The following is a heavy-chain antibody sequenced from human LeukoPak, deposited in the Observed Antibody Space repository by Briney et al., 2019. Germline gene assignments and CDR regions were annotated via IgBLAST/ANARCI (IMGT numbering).Heavy chain of an antibody. CDR1: GFTFSSYW. CDR2: IKQDGSEK. J-gene: IGHJ4*02. V-gene: IGHV3-7*03. Sequence: GGSLRLSCAASGFTFSSYWMSWVRQAPGKGLEWVANIKQDGSEKYYVDSVKGRFTISRDNAKNSLYLQMNSLRAEDTVVYYCAVPDYGDYALDYWGQGTLVTVSS. D-gene: IGHD4-17*01. CDR3: AVPDYGDYALDY.